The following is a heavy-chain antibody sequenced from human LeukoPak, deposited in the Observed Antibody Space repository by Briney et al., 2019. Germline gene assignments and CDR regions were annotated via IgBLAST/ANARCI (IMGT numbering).Heavy chain of an antibody. CDR2: IYYSGST. Sequence: SETLSLTCTVSGGSISSSSYYWGWIRQPPGKGLEWIGSIYYSGSTWSSLKSRVTISVDTSKNQFSLKLSSVTAADTAVYYCARDYQGGYGDKTVDYWGQGTLVTVSS. CDR1: GGSISSSSYY. CDR3: ARDYQGGYGDKTVDY. D-gene: IGHD5-18*01. J-gene: IGHJ4*02. V-gene: IGHV4-39*07.